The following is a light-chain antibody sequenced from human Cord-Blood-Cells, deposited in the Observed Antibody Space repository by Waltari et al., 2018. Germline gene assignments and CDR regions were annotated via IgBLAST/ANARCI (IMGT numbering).Light chain of an antibody. CDR3: QQYNNWPPLT. Sequence: EIVMTQSPATLSVSPGERATLSCRASQSVSSNLAWYQHKPGQAPRLLIYGASTRATGIPARFNGSGSGTEFTLTISSLQSEDFAVYYCQQYNNWPPLTFGGGTKVEIK. V-gene: IGKV3-15*01. CDR1: QSVSSN. J-gene: IGKJ4*01. CDR2: GAS.